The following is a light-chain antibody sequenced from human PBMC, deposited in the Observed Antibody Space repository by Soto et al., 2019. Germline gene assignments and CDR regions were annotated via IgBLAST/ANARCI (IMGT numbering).Light chain of an antibody. J-gene: IGLJ1*01. CDR3: CSYAGSHTVV. Sequence: QSALTQPRSVSGSPGQSVTISCTGTSSDVGGYNFVSWYQQYPGKAPKFMIYDVSKRPSGVPDRFSGSKSGNTASLTISGLLAEDEADYYCCSYAGSHTVVFGTGTKLTVL. V-gene: IGLV2-11*01. CDR2: DVS. CDR1: SSDVGGYNF.